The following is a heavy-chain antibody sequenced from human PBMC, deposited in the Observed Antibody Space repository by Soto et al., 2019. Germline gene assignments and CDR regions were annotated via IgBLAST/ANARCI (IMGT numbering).Heavy chain of an antibody. CDR2: IYWADDK. CDR1: GISLSTTGVG. CDR3: AHTHYRGVIPNPFDY. V-gene: IGHV2-5*02. D-gene: IGHD3-10*01. J-gene: IGHJ4*02. Sequence: QITLKESGPTLVKPTQTLTLTCTVSGISLSTTGVGVAWIRQPPGKALEWLAVIYWADDKEYSPSLKNRLTITKDTSQNQVVLMMTNMDRVDTATYYCAHTHYRGVIPNPFDYWGQGTPVTVSS.